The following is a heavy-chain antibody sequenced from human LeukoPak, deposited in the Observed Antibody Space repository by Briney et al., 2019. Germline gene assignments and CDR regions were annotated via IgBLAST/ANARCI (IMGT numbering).Heavy chain of an antibody. CDR2: MNPNSGNT. Sequence: ASVKVSCKASGYTFTSYDINWVRQATGQGLEWMGWMNPNSGNTGYAQKFQGRVTITADESTSTAYMELSSLRSEDTAVYYCARGGRWLQFGSWFDPWGQGTLVTVSS. CDR1: GYTFTSYD. J-gene: IGHJ5*02. D-gene: IGHD5-24*01. CDR3: ARGGRWLQFGSWFDP. V-gene: IGHV1-8*01.